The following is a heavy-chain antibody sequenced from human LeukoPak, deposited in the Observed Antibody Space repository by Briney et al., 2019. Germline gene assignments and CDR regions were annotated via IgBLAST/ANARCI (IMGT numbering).Heavy chain of an antibody. CDR2: TRYDGSKK. V-gene: IGHV3-33*01. D-gene: IGHD3-9*01. J-gene: IGHJ4*02. CDR3: VRALNGDQDY. CDR1: GFTFSSYG. Sequence: GGSLRLSCAASGFTFSSYGMHWVRQAPGKGLEWVALTRYDGSKKDYADSVKGRFTISRDNAKNTLFLQMNSLRAEDTAVYFCVRALNGDQDYWGQGTLVTVSS.